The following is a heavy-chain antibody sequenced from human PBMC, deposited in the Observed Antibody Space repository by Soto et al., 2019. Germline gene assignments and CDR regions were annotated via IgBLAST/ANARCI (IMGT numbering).Heavy chain of an antibody. J-gene: IGHJ4*02. V-gene: IGHV1-69*13. CDR2: IVPMFGKA. D-gene: IGHD3-22*01. CDR3: ARGLDYDSSAFYFFF. Sequence: SVKVSCKASGGTFSRYARNWVRQAPGQGPEWMGGIVPMFGKANYAQKFQGRVTITADESTSTAYMELSSLRSEDTAMYYCARGLDYDSSAFYFFFWGQGTLVTVSS. CDR1: GGTFSRYA.